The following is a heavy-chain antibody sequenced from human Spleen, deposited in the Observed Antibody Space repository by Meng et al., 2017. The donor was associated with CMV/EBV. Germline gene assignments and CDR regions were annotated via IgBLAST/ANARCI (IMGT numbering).Heavy chain of an antibody. CDR2: ISHSGST. V-gene: IGHV4-34*01. CDR1: GGSFSGYY. D-gene: IGHD6-19*01. J-gene: IGHJ4*02. CDR3: ARGRKQWSYFDY. Sequence: CALYGGSFSGYYWSWLRQPPGKGLEWIGEISHSGSTNYNPSLQSRVTISLDTSRNRFSLKLNSVTAADTAVYYCARGRKQWSYFDYWGQGTLVTVSS.